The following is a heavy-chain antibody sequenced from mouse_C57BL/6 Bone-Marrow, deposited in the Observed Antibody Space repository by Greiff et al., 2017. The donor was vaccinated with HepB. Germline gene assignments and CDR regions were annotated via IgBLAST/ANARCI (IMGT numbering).Heavy chain of an antibody. CDR3: ARLIYDGYYSYWYFDV. J-gene: IGHJ1*03. V-gene: IGHV1-19*01. CDR2: INPYNGGT. D-gene: IGHD2-3*01. Sequence: VQLKQSGPVLVKPGASVKMSCKASGYTFTDYYMNWVKQSHGKSLEWIGVINPYNGGTSYNQKFKGKATLTVDKSSSTAYMELNSLTSEDSAVYYCARLIYDGYYSYWYFDVWGTGTTVTVSS. CDR1: GYTFTDYY.